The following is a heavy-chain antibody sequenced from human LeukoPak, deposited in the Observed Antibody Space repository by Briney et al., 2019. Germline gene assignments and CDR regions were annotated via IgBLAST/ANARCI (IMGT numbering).Heavy chain of an antibody. CDR3: AKDSGGGSSDSYYYYGMDV. D-gene: IGHD6-6*01. V-gene: IGHV3-9*01. CDR2: ISWNSGSI. Sequence: PGRSLRLSCAASGFTFDDYAMHWVRQAPGKGLEWVSGISWNSGSIGYADSVKGRFTISRDNAKNSLYLQMNSLRAEDTALYYCAKDSGGGSSDSYYYYGMDVWGQGTMVTVSS. J-gene: IGHJ6*02. CDR1: GFTFDDYA.